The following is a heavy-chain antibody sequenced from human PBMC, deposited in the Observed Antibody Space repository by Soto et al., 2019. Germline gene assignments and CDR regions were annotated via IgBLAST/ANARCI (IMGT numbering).Heavy chain of an antibody. CDR2: TSTNNDDR. CDR1: GYRFSTYG. D-gene: IGHD6-6*01. Sequence: VKVSCKASGYRFSTYGINWVRQAPGQGLEWLGWTSTNNDDRNYAQKFRGRVTFTTDTSTSTAYMELRSLISDDTAVYFCARERYVASRHSHFDSWGQGTQVTVSS. J-gene: IGHJ4*02. CDR3: ARERYVASRHSHFDS. V-gene: IGHV1-18*04.